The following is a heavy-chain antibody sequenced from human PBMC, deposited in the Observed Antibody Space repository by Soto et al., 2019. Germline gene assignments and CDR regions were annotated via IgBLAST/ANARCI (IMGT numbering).Heavy chain of an antibody. CDR2: TSTNNDDR. CDR1: GYRFSTYG. D-gene: IGHD6-6*01. Sequence: VKVSCKASGYRFSTYGINWVRQAPGQGLEWLGWTSTNNDDRNYAQKFRGRVTFTTDTSTSTAYMELRSLISDDTAVYFCARERYVASRHSHFDSWGQGTQVTVSS. J-gene: IGHJ4*02. CDR3: ARERYVASRHSHFDS. V-gene: IGHV1-18*04.